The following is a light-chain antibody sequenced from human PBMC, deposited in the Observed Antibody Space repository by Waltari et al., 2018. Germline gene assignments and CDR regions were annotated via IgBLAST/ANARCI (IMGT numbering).Light chain of an antibody. CDR1: ESVSSSH. CDR2: AES. J-gene: IGKJ4*01. CDR3: QQFGSSPFT. Sequence: EIVLTQSPGTLSLSPGERATLSCRASESVSSSHLAWYQQKPGQAPRPLVYAESSRATGIPDRFSGSGSGTDFTLTISRLEPEDFAVYYCQQFGSSPFTFGGGTKVEIK. V-gene: IGKV3-20*01.